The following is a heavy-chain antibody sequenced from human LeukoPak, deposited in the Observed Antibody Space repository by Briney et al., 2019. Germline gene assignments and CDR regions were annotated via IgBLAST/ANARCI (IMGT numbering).Heavy chain of an antibody. V-gene: IGHV3-23*01. CDR2: ISGSGGST. CDR1: GFTFSSYA. Sequence: GGSLRLSCAAAGFTFSSYAMSWVSQAPGKGLESVSAISGSGGSTYYADSVKGRFTTSRDNSKNTLYLQMNSLRAEDTAVYYCAKDRHGIAASRFDYWGQGTLVTVSS. CDR3: AKDRHGIAASRFDY. D-gene: IGHD6-13*01. J-gene: IGHJ4*02.